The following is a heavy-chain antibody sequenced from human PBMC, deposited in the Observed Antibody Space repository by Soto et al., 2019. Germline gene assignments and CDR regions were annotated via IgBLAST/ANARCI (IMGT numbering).Heavy chain of an antibody. CDR1: GFIFNDYY. Sequence: GGSLTLSCAASGFIFNDYYMSWIRQAPGKGLEWVSIISGSSGSKKYADLAKGRFTISRDNAKKSLYLEMSSLRAEDTAVYYCARYAAEVNTFFDFWGQGTQVTVSS. J-gene: IGHJ4*02. CDR3: ARYAAEVNTFFDF. V-gene: IGHV3-11*06. CDR2: ISGSSGSK. D-gene: IGHD4-4*01.